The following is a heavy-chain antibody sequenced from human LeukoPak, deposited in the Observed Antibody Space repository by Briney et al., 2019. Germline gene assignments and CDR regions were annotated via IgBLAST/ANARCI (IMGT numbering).Heavy chain of an antibody. J-gene: IGHJ4*02. D-gene: IGHD5-24*01. V-gene: IGHV4-4*07. CDR1: GGSINTYY. CDR3: AREDRDGYNYVGT. CDR2: IYSSGTT. Sequence: KPSETLSLTCTVSGGSINTYYWSWIRQPAGKGLEWIGRIYSSGTTHYNPSLKSRVTMSVDTSKNQFSLKLSSVTAADTAVYYCAREDRDGYNYVGTWGQGTLVTVSS.